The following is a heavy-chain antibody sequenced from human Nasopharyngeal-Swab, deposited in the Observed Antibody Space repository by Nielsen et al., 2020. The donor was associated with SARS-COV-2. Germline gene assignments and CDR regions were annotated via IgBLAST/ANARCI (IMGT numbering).Heavy chain of an antibody. CDR1: GFTFSSYW. V-gene: IGHV3-74*01. D-gene: IGHD3-10*01. CDR2: INSDGSST. CDR3: ARDRDYYGSGSRMGPYDAFDI. J-gene: IGHJ3*02. Sequence: GESLKISCAASGFTFSSYWMHWVRQAPGKGLVWVSRINSDGSSTSYADSVKGRFTIPRDNAKNTLYQQMNSLRAEDTAVYYCARDRDYYGSGSRMGPYDAFDIWGKGTMVTVSS.